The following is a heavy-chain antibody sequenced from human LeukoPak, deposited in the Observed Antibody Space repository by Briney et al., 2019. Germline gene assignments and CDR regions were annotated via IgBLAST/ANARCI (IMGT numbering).Heavy chain of an antibody. D-gene: IGHD5-12*01. CDR1: GGSVSSYY. J-gene: IGHJ4*02. CDR2: FSYSGNT. V-gene: IGHV4-59*02. CDR3: ARGPLDSGYTYFDY. Sequence: SETLSLTCTVSGGSVSSYYWSWIRQPPGKGLEWIGYFSYSGNTNYNPSLKSRVTISVDTSKNQFSLKLRSVTAADTAIYYCARGPLDSGYTYFDYWGQGTLVSVAS.